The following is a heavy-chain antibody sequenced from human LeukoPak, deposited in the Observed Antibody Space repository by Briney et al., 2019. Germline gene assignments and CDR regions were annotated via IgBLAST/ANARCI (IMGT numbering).Heavy chain of an antibody. J-gene: IGHJ4*02. CDR3: ARGFTANKYYFDY. CDR2: IYYSGST. CDR1: GGSISSYY. Sequence: SETLSLTCTVSGGSISSYYWSWIRQPPGKGLEWIGYIYYSGSTYYNPSLKSRVTIPVDTSKNQFSLKLSSVTAADTAVYYCARGFTANKYYFDYWGQGTLVTVSS. D-gene: IGHD5-18*01. V-gene: IGHV4-59*12.